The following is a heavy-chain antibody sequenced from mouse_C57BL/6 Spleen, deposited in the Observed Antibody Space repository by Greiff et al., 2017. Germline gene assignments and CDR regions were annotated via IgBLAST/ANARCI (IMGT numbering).Heavy chain of an antibody. D-gene: IGHD2-4*01. J-gene: IGHJ2*01. Sequence: VQLKQSGPELVKPGASVKMSCKASGYTFTDYNMHWVKQSHGKSLEWIGYINPNNGGTSYNQKFKGKATLTVNKSSSTAYMELRSLTSEDSAVYYCARGIYYDCIDYWGQGTTLTVSS. V-gene: IGHV1-22*01. CDR2: INPNNGGT. CDR1: GYTFTDYN. CDR3: ARGIYYDCIDY.